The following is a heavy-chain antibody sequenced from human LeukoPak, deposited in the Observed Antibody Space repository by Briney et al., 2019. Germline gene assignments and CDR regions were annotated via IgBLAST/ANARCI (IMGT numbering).Heavy chain of an antibody. CDR2: ISYDGSNK. V-gene: IGHV3-30*03. CDR3: ARDDAVRGYYYYYGMDV. D-gene: IGHD3-10*01. Sequence: PGRSLRLSCAASGFTFSSCGMHWVRQAPGKGLEWVAVISYDGSNKYYADSVKGRFTISRDNSKNTLYLQMNSLRAEDTAVYYCARDDAVRGYYYYYGMDVWGQGTTVTVSS. CDR1: GFTFSSCG. J-gene: IGHJ6*02.